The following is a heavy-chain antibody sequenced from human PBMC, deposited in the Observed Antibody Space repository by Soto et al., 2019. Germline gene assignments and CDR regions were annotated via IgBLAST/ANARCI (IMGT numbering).Heavy chain of an antibody. CDR3: ARDHCTGGNCYSNMGDWYFDL. D-gene: IGHD2-15*01. Sequence: QVQLQESGPGVVKPSETLSLTCAVSGDSINAENWWTWLRQTPGKGLEWLAEIHHSGGTKYNPSLSGRVSISLDRPRNQFYLRLRSLTAADTAQYYCARDHCTGGNCYSNMGDWYFDLWGRGALVTVSS. CDR2: IHHSGGT. J-gene: IGHJ2*01. CDR1: GDSINAENW. V-gene: IGHV4-4*02.